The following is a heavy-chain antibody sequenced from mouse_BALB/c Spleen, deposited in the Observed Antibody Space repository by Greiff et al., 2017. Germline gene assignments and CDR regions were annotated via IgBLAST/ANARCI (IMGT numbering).Heavy chain of an antibody. V-gene: IGHV5-17*02. J-gene: IGHJ4*01. D-gene: IGHD2-14*01. CDR3: ARGGDDRYDEGYAMDY. CDR2: ISSGSSTI. CDR1: GFTFSSFG. Sequence: EVQLVESGGGLVQPGGSRKLSCAASGFTFSSFGMHWVRQAPEKGLEWVAYISSGSSTIYYADTVKGRFTISRDNPKNTLFLQMTSLRSEDTAMYDCARGGDDRYDEGYAMDYWGQGTSVTVSS.